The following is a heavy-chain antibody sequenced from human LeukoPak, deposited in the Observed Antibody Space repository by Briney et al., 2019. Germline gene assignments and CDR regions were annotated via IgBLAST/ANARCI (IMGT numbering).Heavy chain of an antibody. J-gene: IGHJ3*02. Sequence: GESLKISCKGSGYSFTSYWIGWVRQMPGKGLEWMGIIYPGDSDTRYSPSFQGQVTISADKSISTAYLQWSSLKASDTAMYYCATQKALVGATGAFDIWGQGTMVTVSS. V-gene: IGHV5-51*01. CDR3: ATQKALVGATGAFDI. CDR1: GYSFTSYW. D-gene: IGHD1-26*01. CDR2: IYPGDSDT.